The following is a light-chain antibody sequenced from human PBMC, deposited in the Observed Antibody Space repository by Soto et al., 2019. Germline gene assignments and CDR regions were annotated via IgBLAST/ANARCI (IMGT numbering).Light chain of an antibody. CDR2: DAS. CDR1: QSISSW. CDR3: QQYNSYAYT. Sequence: DIQMTQSPSTLSESVGDRVTITCRASQSISSWLAWYQQKPGKAPKLLIYDASSLESGVPSRFSGSGSGTEFTLTISSLQPDDFATYSCQQYNSYAYTFGQGTNLEIK. J-gene: IGKJ2*01. V-gene: IGKV1-5*01.